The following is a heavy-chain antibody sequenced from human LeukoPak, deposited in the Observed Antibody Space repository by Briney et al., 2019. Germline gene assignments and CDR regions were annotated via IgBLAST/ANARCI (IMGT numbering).Heavy chain of an antibody. CDR1: GGSISSSSYY. CDR2: IYYSGST. V-gene: IGHV4-39*07. D-gene: IGHD6-13*01. CDR3: ARGSLAAAGPFDY. J-gene: IGHJ4*02. Sequence: SETLSLTCTVSGGSISSSSYYWGWIRQPPGKGLEWIGSIYYSGSTYYNPSLKSRVTISVDTSKNQFSLKLSSVTAADTAVYYCARGSLAAAGPFDYWGQGTLVTVSS.